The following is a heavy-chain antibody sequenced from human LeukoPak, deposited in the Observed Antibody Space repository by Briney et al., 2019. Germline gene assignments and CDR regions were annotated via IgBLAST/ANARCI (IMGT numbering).Heavy chain of an antibody. D-gene: IGHD3-10*01. V-gene: IGHV3-49*04. Sequence: PGRSLRLSCTASGFTFGDYAMSWVRQAPGKGLEWVGFIRSKAYGGTTEYAASVKGRFTISRDDSKSIAYLQMNSLKTEDTAVYYCTREAWFGELKPVGIWGQGTMVTVSS. CDR2: IRSKAYGGTT. CDR1: GFTFGDYA. CDR3: TREAWFGELKPVGI. J-gene: IGHJ3*02.